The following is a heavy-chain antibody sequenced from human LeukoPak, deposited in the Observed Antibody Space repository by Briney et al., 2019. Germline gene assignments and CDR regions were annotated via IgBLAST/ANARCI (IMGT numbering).Heavy chain of an antibody. CDR2: ISSSGTTI. J-gene: IGHJ3*02. Sequence: GGSLRLSCAASGFTFSDYYMSWIRQAPGKGLEWVSYISSSGTTIYYADSVKGRFTISRDNAKNSLYLQMNSLRAEDTAVYYCARAKLAGYCSGGSCYPFDAFDIWGQGTMVTVSS. CDR1: GFTFSDYY. CDR3: ARAKLAGYCSGGSCYPFDAFDI. V-gene: IGHV3-11*01. D-gene: IGHD2-15*01.